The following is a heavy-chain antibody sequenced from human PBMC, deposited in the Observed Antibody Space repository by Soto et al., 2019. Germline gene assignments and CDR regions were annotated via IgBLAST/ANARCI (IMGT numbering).Heavy chain of an antibody. Sequence: PGGSLRLSCAASGLTFDSFGMTWVRQAPGKGLEWVSSISGSGTSTYYADSVKGRFTISRDNSKNTLYLQMNSLRAEDTALYYCAKYASSTWSLFDYWGQGTLVTVSS. CDR1: GLTFDSFG. CDR3: AKYASSTWSLFDY. J-gene: IGHJ4*02. V-gene: IGHV3-23*01. CDR2: ISGSGTST. D-gene: IGHD6-13*01.